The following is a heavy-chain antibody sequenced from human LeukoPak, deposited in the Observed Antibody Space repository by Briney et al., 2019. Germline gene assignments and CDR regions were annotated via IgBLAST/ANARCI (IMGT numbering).Heavy chain of an antibody. J-gene: IGHJ4*02. D-gene: IGHD1-26*01. V-gene: IGHV4-61*05. Sequence: PSETLSLTCTVFGGSISSSSYYWGWIRQPPGKGLEWIGYIYYSGTTFYNPSLKSRVTMSLESAKNQLSLKLRSVTAADTAVYYCARGHWEQDTSTYAYWGQGSLVTVSS. CDR2: IYYSGTT. CDR3: ARGHWEQDTSTYAY. CDR1: GGSISSSSYY.